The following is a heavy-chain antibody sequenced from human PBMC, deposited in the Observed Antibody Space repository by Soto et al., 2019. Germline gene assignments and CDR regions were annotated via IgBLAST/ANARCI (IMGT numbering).Heavy chain of an antibody. V-gene: IGHV1-18*01. CDR3: ARESAVAALDP. J-gene: IGHJ5*02. D-gene: IGHD6-19*01. CDR2: ISAYNGNT. CDR1: GYTFTSYG. Sequence: QVQLVQSGAEVKKPGASVKVSCKASGYTFTSYGISWVRQAPGQGLEWMGWISAYNGNTNDAKKVQGRVTMTTDTSTSTAYMELRRLRSDDAAVHYCARESAVAALDPWGQGTMITVSS.